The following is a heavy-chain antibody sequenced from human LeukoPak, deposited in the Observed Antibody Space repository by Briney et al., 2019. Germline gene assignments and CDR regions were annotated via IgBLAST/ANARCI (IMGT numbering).Heavy chain of an antibody. CDR1: GGSISSYY. CDR2: IYYSGST. Sequence: SETLSLTCAVYGGSISSYYWSWIRQPPGKGLEWIGYIYYSGSTNYNPSLKSRVTISVDTSKNQFSLKLSSVTAADTAVYYCARDSGYYDSSGYYVYYYYYYMDVWGKGTTVTVSS. D-gene: IGHD3-22*01. V-gene: IGHV4-59*01. J-gene: IGHJ6*03. CDR3: ARDSGYYDSSGYYVYYYYYYMDV.